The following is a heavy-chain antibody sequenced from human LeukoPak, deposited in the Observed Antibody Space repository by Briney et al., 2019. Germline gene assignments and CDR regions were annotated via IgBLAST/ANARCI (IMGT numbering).Heavy chain of an antibody. CDR3: AKYGMTSRSYFDY. Sequence: GGALRLSCAASGFTFSSYAISWVRQAPGKGLEWVSTISGNGDYIYYADSVKGRFTISRDNSKNTLYLQMNSLRAEDTAIYYCAKYGMTSRSYFDYWGRGTLVTVSS. D-gene: IGHD1-26*01. CDR2: ISGNGDYI. V-gene: IGHV3-23*01. CDR1: GFTFSSYA. J-gene: IGHJ4*02.